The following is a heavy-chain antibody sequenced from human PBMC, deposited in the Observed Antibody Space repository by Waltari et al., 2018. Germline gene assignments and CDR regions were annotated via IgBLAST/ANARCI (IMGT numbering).Heavy chain of an antibody. CDR1: GFTFSSYA. V-gene: IGHV3-23*01. J-gene: IGHJ6*03. Sequence: EVQLLESGGGLVQPGGSLRLSCAASGFTFSSYALSWVRQAPGKGLEWVSAISGSGCRTYYSDSVKGRFTISRDNSKNTLYLQMNSMRAEDTAVYYCAKEEVNDYYYYMDVWGKGTTVTISS. CDR3: AKEEVNDYYYYMDV. CDR2: ISGSGCRT.